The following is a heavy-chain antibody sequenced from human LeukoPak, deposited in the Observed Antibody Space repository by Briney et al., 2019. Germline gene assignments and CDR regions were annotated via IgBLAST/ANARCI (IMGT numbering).Heavy chain of an antibody. CDR1: GFTFSDSF. Sequence: GGSLRLSCAASGFTFSDSFMSWVRQAPGKGLEWIGRSRYKADSYTAEYAASVKGRFTISRDESKNSLYLQISSLATEDAAVYYCATSSWYRLAYWGQGSLVTVSS. J-gene: IGHJ4*02. CDR3: ATSSWYRLAY. D-gene: IGHD6-13*01. CDR2: SRYKADSYTA. V-gene: IGHV3-72*01.